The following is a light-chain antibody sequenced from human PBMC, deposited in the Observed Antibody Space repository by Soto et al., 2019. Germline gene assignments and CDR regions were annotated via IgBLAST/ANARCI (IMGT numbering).Light chain of an antibody. J-gene: IGKJ1*01. CDR3: QQSYTTPWT. CDR1: QSINRW. Sequence: DIQMTQSPSTLSASVGDRVTITCRASQSINRWLAWYQQKPGKAPRLLIYAASTLQSGVPSGFSGSGSATIFTLTISSVQPEDSAIYYCQQSYTTPWTFGQGTKVDIK. V-gene: IGKV1-39*01. CDR2: AAS.